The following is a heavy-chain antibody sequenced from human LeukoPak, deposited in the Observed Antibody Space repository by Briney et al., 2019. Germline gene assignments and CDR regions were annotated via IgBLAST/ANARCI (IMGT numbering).Heavy chain of an antibody. Sequence: GGSLRLSCAASGFTFSSYDMNWVRQAPGKGLEWVSYISSGSSTIYYADSVKGRFTISRDNAKNSLYLQMNSLRAEDTAVYYCTSHTGTGDAFRPFHIWGQGTMVTVSS. CDR2: ISSGSSTI. CDR3: TSHTGTGDAFRPFHI. D-gene: IGHD2-21*02. CDR1: GFTFSSYD. V-gene: IGHV3-48*01. J-gene: IGHJ3*02.